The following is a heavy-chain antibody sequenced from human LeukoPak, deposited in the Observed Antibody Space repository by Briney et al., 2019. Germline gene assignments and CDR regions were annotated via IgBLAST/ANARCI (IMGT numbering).Heavy chain of an antibody. CDR2: IYYSGST. J-gene: IGHJ4*02. D-gene: IGHD3-10*01. Sequence: SQTLSLTCTVSGGSISSGGYYWSWIRQHPGQGLEWIGYIYYSGSTYYNPSLKSRVTISVDTSKNQFSLKLSSVTAADTAVYYCARGLGGYYGSGSYHNVDYWGQGTLVTVSS. CDR3: ARGLGGYYGSGSYHNVDY. CDR1: GGSISSGGYY. V-gene: IGHV4-31*03.